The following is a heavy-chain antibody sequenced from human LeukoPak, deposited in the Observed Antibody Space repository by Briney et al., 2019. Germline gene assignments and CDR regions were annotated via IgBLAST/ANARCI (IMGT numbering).Heavy chain of an antibody. D-gene: IGHD2-8*01. CDR3: ATQGRLIGPTDY. CDR2: ISSSGSTI. V-gene: IGHV3-48*03. Sequence: PGGSLRLSCAASGFTFSSYEMNWVRQAPGKGLEWVSYISSSGSTIYYADSVKGRFTISRDNAKNSLYLQMNSLRAEDTAVYYCATQGRLIGPTDYWGQGTLVTVSS. J-gene: IGHJ4*02. CDR1: GFTFSSYE.